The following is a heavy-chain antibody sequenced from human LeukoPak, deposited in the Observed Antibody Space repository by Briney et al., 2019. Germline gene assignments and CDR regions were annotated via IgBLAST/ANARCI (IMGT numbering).Heavy chain of an antibody. Sequence: PSETLSLTCTVSGGSLSDSYWGLIRHPPGKGLEWIGYIYYSGSNKYNPSLMSRVTISIDTSKNQFSLKLSSVSAADSAVYYCARRIQENRMTTANNWFDPWGQGTLVTVSS. J-gene: IGHJ5*02. CDR2: IYYSGSN. CDR1: GGSLSDSY. D-gene: IGHD4-17*01. V-gene: IGHV4-59*08. CDR3: ARRIQENRMTTANNWFDP.